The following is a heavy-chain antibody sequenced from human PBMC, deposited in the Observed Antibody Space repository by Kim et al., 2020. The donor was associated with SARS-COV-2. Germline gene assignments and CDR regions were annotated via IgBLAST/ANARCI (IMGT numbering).Heavy chain of an antibody. V-gene: IGHV4-59*13. CDR2: IYYTGST. CDR3: ARVPLDV. Sequence: SETLSLTCTVSGGSISSYYWSWIRQPPGKGLEWIGYIYYTGSTNYNPSLKSRVTMSTDTSKNQFSLKLSSVTAADTAVYFCARVPLDVWGQGTTVTVSS. CDR1: GGSISSYY. J-gene: IGHJ6*02.